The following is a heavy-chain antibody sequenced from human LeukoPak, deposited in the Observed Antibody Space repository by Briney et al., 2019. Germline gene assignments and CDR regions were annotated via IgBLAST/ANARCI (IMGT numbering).Heavy chain of an antibody. CDR1: GGTFSSYA. CDR2: IIPIFGTA. D-gene: IGHD2-15*01. Sequence: SAKVSCKASGGTFSSYAISWVRQAPGQGLEWMGRIIPIFGTANYAQKFQGRVTITTDESTSTAYMELSSLRSEDTAVYYCARDQCSGGSCYVDYWGQGTLVTVSS. J-gene: IGHJ4*02. CDR3: ARDQCSGGSCYVDY. V-gene: IGHV1-69*05.